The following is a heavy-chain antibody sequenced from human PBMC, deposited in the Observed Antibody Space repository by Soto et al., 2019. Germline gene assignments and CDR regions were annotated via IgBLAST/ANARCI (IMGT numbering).Heavy chain of an antibody. D-gene: IGHD3-3*01. V-gene: IGHV1-69*01. CDR3: AKDSRITIFGEGHLDF. CDR2: VIPIFASP. CDR1: GGAFSNDG. Sequence: QVQVVQSGAEVKKPGSSVKVSCKTSGGAFSNDGFSWVRQAPGQGLEWMGGVIPIFASPNYAQKFQGRITITADESTRTVYMKLDNLRSEDAAMYYCAKDSRITIFGEGHLDFWGQGTLVTVSS. J-gene: IGHJ4*02.